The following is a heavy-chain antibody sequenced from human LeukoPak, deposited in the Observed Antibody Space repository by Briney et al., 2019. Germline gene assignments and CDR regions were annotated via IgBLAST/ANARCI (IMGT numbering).Heavy chain of an antibody. CDR2: ISFDGTNK. V-gene: IGHV3-30-3*01. D-gene: IGHD3-10*01. J-gene: IGHJ4*02. CDR1: GFTFSSHE. CDR3: ARDMYDNGWSSFDY. Sequence: GGSLRLSCAASGFTFSSHEMIWVRQAPGKGLEWVAVISFDGTNKYYANSVQGRFTISRDNSKNTLYLQMDSLRAEDTALYYCARDMYDNGWSSFDYWGQGTLVTVSS.